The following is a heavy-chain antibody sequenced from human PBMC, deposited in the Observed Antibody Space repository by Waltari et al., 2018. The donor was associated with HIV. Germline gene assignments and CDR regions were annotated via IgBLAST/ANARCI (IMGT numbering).Heavy chain of an antibody. J-gene: IGHJ4*02. Sequence: EVQLVESGGGLVQPGGSLRLSCAASGFTFSSYSMNWVRQAPGKGLEWVSYISSSSSTIYYADSVKGRFTISRDNAKNSLYLQMNSLRDEDTAVYYCANAAFGESMYYFDYWGQGTLVTVSS. CDR1: GFTFSSYS. CDR3: ANAAFGESMYYFDY. V-gene: IGHV3-48*02. D-gene: IGHD3-10*01. CDR2: ISSSSSTI.